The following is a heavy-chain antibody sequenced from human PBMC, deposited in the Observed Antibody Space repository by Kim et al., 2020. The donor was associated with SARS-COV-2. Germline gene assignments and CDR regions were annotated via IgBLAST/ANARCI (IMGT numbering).Heavy chain of an antibody. D-gene: IGHD6-19*01. CDR2: VNNGGNA. CDR1: GFTFSSRA. Sequence: GGSLRLSCVASGFTFSSRAMSWVRQPPGKGLEWIASVNNGGNAYYANSVKGRFTVSRDNTMDTLHLQMSSLTAEDTALYYCAKDHPSNGWPTFDSWGQGTLVAVS. V-gene: IGHV3-23*01. J-gene: IGHJ4*02. CDR3: AKDHPSNGWPTFDS.